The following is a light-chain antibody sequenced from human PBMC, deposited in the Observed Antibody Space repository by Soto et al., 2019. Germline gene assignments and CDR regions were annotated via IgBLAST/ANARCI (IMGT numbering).Light chain of an antibody. CDR2: LGS. V-gene: IGKV2-28*01. CDR1: QSLLHSNGYNY. J-gene: IGKJ1*01. Sequence: DIVMTQSPLSLPVTPGEPASISCRSSQSLLHSNGYNYLGWYLQKPGQSPQLLIYLGSNRASGVPDRFSGSGSGTGFTLKISRVEAEDVGVYYCMQGLQTPWTFGQGTKVEIK. CDR3: MQGLQTPWT.